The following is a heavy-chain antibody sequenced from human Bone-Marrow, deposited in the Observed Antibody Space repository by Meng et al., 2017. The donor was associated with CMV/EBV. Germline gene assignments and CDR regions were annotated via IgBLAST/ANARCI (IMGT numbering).Heavy chain of an antibody. J-gene: IGHJ5*02. CDR3: VRSRSWFDP. D-gene: IGHD2-2*01. CDR2: IYHSGNT. CDR1: GGSISNSTYY. Sequence: SETLSLTCTVSGGSISNSTYYWDWIRQPPGKGLEWIGSIYHSGNTYYNPSLKSRVTISVDTSKNKFSLRLRSVTAADTAVYFCVRSRSWFDPWGQGTLATVSS. V-gene: IGHV4-39*07.